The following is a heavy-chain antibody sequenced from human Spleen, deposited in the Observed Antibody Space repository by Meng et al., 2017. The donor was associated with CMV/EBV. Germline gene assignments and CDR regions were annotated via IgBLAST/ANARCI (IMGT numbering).Heavy chain of an antibody. CDR2: INPNSGGT. Sequence: ASVKVSCKASGYTFTGYYMHWVRQAPGQGLEWMGWINPNSGGTNYAQKFQGRVTMTRDTSISTAYMELSRLRSDDTAVYYCARESTEMASRWFDPWGQGTLVTVSS. CDR3: ARESTEMASRWFDP. J-gene: IGHJ5*02. D-gene: IGHD5-24*01. CDR1: GYTFTGYY. V-gene: IGHV1-2*02.